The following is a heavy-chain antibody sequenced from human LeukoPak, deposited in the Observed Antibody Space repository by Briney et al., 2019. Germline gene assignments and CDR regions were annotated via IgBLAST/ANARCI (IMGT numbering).Heavy chain of an antibody. Sequence: GASVKVSCKVSGYTLTELSMHWVRQVPGKGLEWMGGFDPEDGETIYAQKFQGRVTMTEDTSTDTAYMELSSLRSEDTAVYYCATDLIAVAGTGWFDPWGQGTLVTVSS. CDR1: GYTLTELS. J-gene: IGHJ5*02. CDR2: FDPEDGET. CDR3: ATDLIAVAGTGWFDP. V-gene: IGHV1-24*01. D-gene: IGHD6-19*01.